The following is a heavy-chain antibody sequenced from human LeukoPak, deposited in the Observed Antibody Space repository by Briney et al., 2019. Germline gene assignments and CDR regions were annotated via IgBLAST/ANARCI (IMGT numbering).Heavy chain of an antibody. CDR1: GVSISSYY. CDR2: IYTSGST. D-gene: IGHD4-17*01. Sequence: PSETLSLTCTVSGVSISSYYWTWIRQSAGKGLEWIGRIYTSGSTYYNPSLKSRVSMSVDTSKNQFSLKLSSVTAADTAVYYRARSPGQSLRSAWFDPWGQGTLVTVSS. CDR3: ARSPGQSLRSAWFDP. V-gene: IGHV4-4*07. J-gene: IGHJ5*02.